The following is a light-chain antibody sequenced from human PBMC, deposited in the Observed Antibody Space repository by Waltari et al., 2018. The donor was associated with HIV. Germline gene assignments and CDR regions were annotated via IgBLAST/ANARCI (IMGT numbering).Light chain of an antibody. Sequence: DIVMTQSPDSLAVSLGERATINCKSSQSVLYSSNNKNYLAWYQQTPGQPPKVLIYWASTRESGVPDRFSCSGSGTDFTLTISSLQAEDVAVYYCQQYYSPPPRTFGQGTKVEIK. J-gene: IGKJ1*01. V-gene: IGKV4-1*01. CDR1: QSVLYSSNNKNY. CDR3: QQYYSPPPRT. CDR2: WAS.